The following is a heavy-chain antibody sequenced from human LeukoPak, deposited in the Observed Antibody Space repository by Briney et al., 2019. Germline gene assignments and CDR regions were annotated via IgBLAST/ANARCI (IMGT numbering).Heavy chain of an antibody. D-gene: IGHD6-13*01. CDR2: ISSSGTII. J-gene: IGHJ5*02. V-gene: IGHV3-48*03. Sequence: GGSLRLSCAASGFTFSSYDMNWVRQAPGKGLEWVSFISSSGTIIYYADSVKGRFTISRDNAKNSLYMQMNSLRAEDTAVYYCARGPGYSSSWSRFGPWGQGTLVTVSS. CDR1: GFTFSSYD. CDR3: ARGPGYSSSWSRFGP.